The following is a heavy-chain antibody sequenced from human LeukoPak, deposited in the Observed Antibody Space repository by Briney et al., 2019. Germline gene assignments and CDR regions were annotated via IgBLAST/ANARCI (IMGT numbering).Heavy chain of an antibody. V-gene: IGHV4-59*01. D-gene: IGHD3-3*01. Sequence: PSETLSLTCTVSGGSISTYYWSWVRQSPGKGLEWIGHIDYSGSTNYNPSLESRVAMSVDTSKKQFSLKLSSVTAADTAVYYCASTISWGQGTLVTVSS. CDR2: IDYSGST. CDR1: GGSISTYY. CDR3: ASTIS. J-gene: IGHJ4*02.